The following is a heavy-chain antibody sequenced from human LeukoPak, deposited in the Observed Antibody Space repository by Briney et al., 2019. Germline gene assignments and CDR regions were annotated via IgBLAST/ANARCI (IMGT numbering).Heavy chain of an antibody. V-gene: IGHV3-23*01. CDR2: ISGSGGST. CDR1: GFTFSSYA. D-gene: IGHD6-19*01. Sequence: PGRSLRLSCAASGFTFSSYAMSWVRQAPGKGLEWVSAISGSGGSTYYADSVKGRFTISRDNSKNTLYLQMNSLRAEDTAVYYCAKLTAVVPTKFLGAFDIWGQGTMVTVSS. CDR3: AKLTAVVPTKFLGAFDI. J-gene: IGHJ3*02.